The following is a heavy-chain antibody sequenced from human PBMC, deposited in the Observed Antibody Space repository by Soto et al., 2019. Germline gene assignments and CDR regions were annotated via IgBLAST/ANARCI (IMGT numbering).Heavy chain of an antibody. CDR2: INSDGSST. CDR1: GFTFSSYW. D-gene: IGHD3-22*01. Sequence: GGSLRLSCAASGFTFSSYWMHWVRQASGKGLVWVSRINSDGSSTSYADSVKGRFTISRDNAKNTLYLQMNSLGAEDTAVYYCARGSHYYDSKHYGMDVWGQGTTVTVSS. CDR3: ARGSHYYDSKHYGMDV. V-gene: IGHV3-74*01. J-gene: IGHJ6*02.